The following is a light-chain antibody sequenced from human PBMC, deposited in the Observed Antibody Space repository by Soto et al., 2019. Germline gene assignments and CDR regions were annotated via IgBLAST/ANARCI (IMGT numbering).Light chain of an antibody. J-gene: IGKJ1*01. CDR3: QQYENYWT. CDR1: QSISSW. CDR2: DAS. V-gene: IGKV1-5*01. Sequence: DIQMTQSPSTLSASVGDRVTITCRASQSISSWLAWYQQKPGKAPKLLIYDASNLDSGVPSRFSGSGSGTEFSLTISNLQPDDCATYYCQQYENYWTFGQGNKVDIK.